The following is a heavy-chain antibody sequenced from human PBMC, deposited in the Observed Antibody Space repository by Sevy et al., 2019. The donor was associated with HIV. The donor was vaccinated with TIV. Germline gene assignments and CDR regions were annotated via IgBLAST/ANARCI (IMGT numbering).Heavy chain of an antibody. J-gene: IGHJ5*02. V-gene: IGHV3-43D*03. D-gene: IGHD3-10*01. CDR1: GFTFDDYA. CDR2: ISWDGGNT. Sequence: GGSLRLSCAASGFTFDDYAMHWVRQAPGKGLEWVSLISWDGGNTYYADSVKGRFTISRDNSKNSLYLQMNSLRDEDTALYYCAKGGSGSYYNDVNWFDPWGQGTLVTVSS. CDR3: AKGGSGSYYNDVNWFDP.